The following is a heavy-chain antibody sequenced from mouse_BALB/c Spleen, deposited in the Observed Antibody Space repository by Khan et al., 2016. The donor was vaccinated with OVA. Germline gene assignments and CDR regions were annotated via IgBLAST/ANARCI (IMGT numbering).Heavy chain of an antibody. CDR3: ASHLTGSFAY. D-gene: IGHD4-1*01. Sequence: VQLKQSGGDLVKPGGSLKLSCAASGFTFSSYSMSWVRQTPDKRLEWVASISSGGDYTYYPDIVKGRFTISRDNAKNTLYLQMSSLKSEDTAMYYCASHLTGSFAYWGQGILVTVSA. CDR2: ISSGGDYT. CDR1: GFTFSSYS. J-gene: IGHJ3*01. V-gene: IGHV5-6*01.